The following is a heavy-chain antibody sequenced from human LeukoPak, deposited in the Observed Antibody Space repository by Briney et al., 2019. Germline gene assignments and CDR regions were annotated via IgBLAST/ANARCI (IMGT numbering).Heavy chain of an antibody. D-gene: IGHD2-21*01. CDR2: IYSGGNT. V-gene: IGHV3-53*05. J-gene: IGHJ5*01. Sequence: PGGSLRLSCAASGFTVSSNYMNWVRQAPGKGLDWVSVIYSGGNTFYADSVKGRFDISRDNSKNTVSMQLSSRRGVDTAIYYCANSFGYSPSWGQGTLVTVSS. CDR1: GFTVSSNY. CDR3: ANSFGYSPS.